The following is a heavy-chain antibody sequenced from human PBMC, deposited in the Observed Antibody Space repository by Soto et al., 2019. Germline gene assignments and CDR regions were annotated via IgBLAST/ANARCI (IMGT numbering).Heavy chain of an antibody. CDR2: IYFSGST. CDR3: ARLGTGPFDH. Sequence: QVQLQESGPGLVKPSETLSLTCTVSGGSISSYYWSWIRQPPGKGLEWIGYIYFSGSTNYNPALESLVTMSVDTSKCQFSLKLSSLTAADTAVYYCARLGTGPFDHWVQGTLVTVSS. J-gene: IGHJ4*02. V-gene: IGHV4-59*08. CDR1: GGSISSYY. D-gene: IGHD1-26*01.